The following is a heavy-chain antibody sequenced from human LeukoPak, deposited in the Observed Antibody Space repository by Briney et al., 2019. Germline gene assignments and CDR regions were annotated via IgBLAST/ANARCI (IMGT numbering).Heavy chain of an antibody. Sequence: SETLSLTCTVSGGSISSSSYYWGWIRQPPGKGLEWIGSIYYSGSTYYNPFLKSRVTISVDTSKNQFSLKLSSVTAADTAVYYCARCRRDYYMDVWGKGTTVTVSS. J-gene: IGHJ6*03. CDR1: GGSISSSSYY. V-gene: IGHV4-39*01. CDR3: ARCRRDYYMDV. CDR2: IYYSGST.